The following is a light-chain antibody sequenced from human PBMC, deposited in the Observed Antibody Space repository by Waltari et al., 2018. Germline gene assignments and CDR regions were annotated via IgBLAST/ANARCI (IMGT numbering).Light chain of an antibody. CDR3: HQYNDGPPFN. Sequence: EIVMTQSPATLSVSPGERAILSCRASQSVTTNLAWYPQKPGQAPRLLIYGASTRATDIPARLSGSGSGTEFTLTISSLQSEDCAVYYCHQYNDGPPFNFGQGTKLEIK. CDR1: QSVTTN. V-gene: IGKV3-15*01. J-gene: IGKJ2*01. CDR2: GAS.